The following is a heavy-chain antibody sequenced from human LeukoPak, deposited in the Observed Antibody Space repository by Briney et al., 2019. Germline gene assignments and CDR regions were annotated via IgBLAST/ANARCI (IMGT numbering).Heavy chain of an antibody. CDR3: AKGRSSSECSALNY. D-gene: IGHD6-19*01. J-gene: IGHJ4*02. V-gene: IGHV3-23*01. CDR2: SGGGGST. Sequence: GGSLRLSCAASGFTFTSYSMNWVRQAPGKGLEWVSTSGGGGSTYYADSVKGRFTISRDNSKNTLYLQVNSLRAEDTAVYYCAKGRSSSECSALNYWGQGTLVTVSS. CDR1: GFTFTSYS.